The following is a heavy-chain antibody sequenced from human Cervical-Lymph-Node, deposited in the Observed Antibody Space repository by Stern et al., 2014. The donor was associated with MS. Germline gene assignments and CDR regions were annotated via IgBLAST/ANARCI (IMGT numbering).Heavy chain of an antibody. J-gene: IGHJ6*02. D-gene: IGHD5-18*01. CDR2: MNPNSGNT. CDR1: GYTFTNYA. V-gene: IGHV1-8*01. Sequence: VQLGESGAEVKKPGASVKVSCKASGYTFTNYAINWVRQAPGKGLEWMGWMNPNSGNTGNAQKFQGRVTMTMSTSISTAYMELSSLTSEDTAVYYCARGHSYPYGMDFWGQGTTVSVSS. CDR3: ARGHSYPYGMDF.